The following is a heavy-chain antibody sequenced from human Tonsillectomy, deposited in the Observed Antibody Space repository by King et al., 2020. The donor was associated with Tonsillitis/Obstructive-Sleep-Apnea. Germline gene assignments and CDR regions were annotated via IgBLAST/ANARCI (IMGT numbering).Heavy chain of an antibody. CDR3: ARDSGGSLDY. D-gene: IGHD1-26*01. CDR1: GGSISSFY. J-gene: IGHJ4*02. V-gene: IGHV4-59*01. Sequence: LQLQESGPGLVKPSETLSLTCTVSGGSISSFYWSWIRQPPGMGLDWIGYIYYTGSTNYNPSLESRVTISVDTSKNQFSLKLTSVTAADTAVYYCARDSGGSLDYWGQGTLVTVSS. CDR2: IYYTGST.